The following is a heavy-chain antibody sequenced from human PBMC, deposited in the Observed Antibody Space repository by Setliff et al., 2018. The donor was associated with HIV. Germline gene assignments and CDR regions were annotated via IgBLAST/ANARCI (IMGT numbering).Heavy chain of an antibody. CDR3: VRGTFFGMVIGNYYMDV. CDR2: IFSNDEK. J-gene: IGHJ6*03. D-gene: IGHD3-3*01. CDR1: GFSLTTNVMS. Sequence: GSGPTLVNPTQTLTLTCTFSGFSLTTNVMSVSWIRQPPGKALEWLAHIFSNDEKSYSTSLKSRLTISKDTAKSQVVLTMTNMDPVDTDTYYCVRGTFFGMVIGNYYMDVWGKGTTVTVSS. V-gene: IGHV2-26*01.